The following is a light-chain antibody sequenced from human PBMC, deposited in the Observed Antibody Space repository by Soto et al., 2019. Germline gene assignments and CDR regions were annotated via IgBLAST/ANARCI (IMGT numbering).Light chain of an antibody. CDR2: YDD. CDR3: AAWDDSLNGYV. Sequence: QSVLTQPPSVSEAPRQRVTISCPGSSSNIGNNAVNWYQQLPGKAPKLLIYYDDLLPSGVSDRFSASKSGTSASLAISGLQSEDEADYYCAAWDDSLNGYVFGTGTKVTVL. J-gene: IGLJ1*01. V-gene: IGLV1-36*01. CDR1: SSNIGNNA.